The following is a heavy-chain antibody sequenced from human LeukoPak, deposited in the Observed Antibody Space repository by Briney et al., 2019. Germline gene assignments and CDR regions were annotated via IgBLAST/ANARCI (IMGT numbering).Heavy chain of an antibody. CDR2: INPNSGGT. CDR3: ARGENVDTAMVTGSLAY. D-gene: IGHD5-18*01. CDR1: GYTFTGYY. V-gene: IGHV1-2*02. J-gene: IGHJ4*02. Sequence: GASVKVSCKASGYTFTGYYMHWVRQAPGQGLEGMGWINPNSGGTNYAQKFHGRVTMTRDTSISTAYMELRRMRSDDTAVYYCARGENVDTAMVTGSLAYWGQGGLVTVSS.